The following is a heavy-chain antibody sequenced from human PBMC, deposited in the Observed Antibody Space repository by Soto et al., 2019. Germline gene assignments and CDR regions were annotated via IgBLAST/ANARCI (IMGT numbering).Heavy chain of an antibody. Sequence: ASVKVSCKVSGYTLTELSMHWVRQAPGKGLEWMGGFDPEDGETIYAQKFQGRVTMTEDTSTDTAYMELSSLRSEDTAVYYCATVVQQLVTGGYYYGMDVWGQGTTVTVSS. CDR2: FDPEDGET. CDR1: GYTLTELS. V-gene: IGHV1-24*01. CDR3: ATVVQQLVTGGYYYGMDV. J-gene: IGHJ6*02. D-gene: IGHD6-13*01.